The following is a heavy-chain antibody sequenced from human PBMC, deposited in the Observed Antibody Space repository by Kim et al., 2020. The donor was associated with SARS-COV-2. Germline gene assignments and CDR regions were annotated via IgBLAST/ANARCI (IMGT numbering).Heavy chain of an antibody. CDR2: MFYSGTT. CDR3: ARIPLAASGWGVFDS. Sequence: SETLSLTCTVSGGSISSSGYSWTWIRQHPGKGLEWIGYMFYSGTTNYNPSLRSRAIVSLDTSKNQFSLKLSSVTAADTAVYYCARIPLAASGWGVFDSWG. CDR1: GGSISSSGYS. D-gene: IGHD6-13*01. J-gene: IGHJ4*01. V-gene: IGHV4-31*03.